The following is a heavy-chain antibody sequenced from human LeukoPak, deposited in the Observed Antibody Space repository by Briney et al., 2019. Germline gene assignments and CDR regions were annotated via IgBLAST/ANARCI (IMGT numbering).Heavy chain of an antibody. V-gene: IGHV3-21*01. Sequence: PGGSLRLSCAASGFTFSSYSMNWVRQAPGKGLEWVSSISSSSSYMYYADSVKGRFTISRDNAKNSLYLQMNSLRAEDTAVYYCAREDCSSTSCYTYYFDYWGQGTLVTVSS. CDR3: AREDCSSTSCYTYYFDY. CDR1: GFTFSSYS. D-gene: IGHD2-2*02. J-gene: IGHJ4*02. CDR2: ISSSSSYM.